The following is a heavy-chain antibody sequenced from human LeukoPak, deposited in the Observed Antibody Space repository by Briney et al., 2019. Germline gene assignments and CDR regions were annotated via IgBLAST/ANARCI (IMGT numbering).Heavy chain of an antibody. V-gene: IGHV4-61*01. CDR1: GGSISSSSYY. J-gene: IGHJ4*02. CDR2: IYYSGST. Sequence: SETLSLTCTVSGGSISSSSYYWSWIRQPPGKGLEWIGYIYYSGSTNYNPSLKSRVTISVDTSKNQFSLKLSSVTAADTAVYYCARGRSSGWGRYFDYWGQGTLVTVSS. CDR3: ARGRSSGWGRYFDY. D-gene: IGHD6-19*01.